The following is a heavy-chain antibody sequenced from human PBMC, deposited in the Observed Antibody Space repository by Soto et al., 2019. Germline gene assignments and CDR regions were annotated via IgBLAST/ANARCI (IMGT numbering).Heavy chain of an antibody. Sequence: GGSLRLSCAASGFTFSSYWIHWVRQAPGKGLVWVSRINRDGSSTSYSDTVKGRFTISRDNAKNTLCMQLNSLRAEDKDVYFCARAKSGGYPYDYYYYGMDVWGKGTTVTVSS. J-gene: IGHJ6*04. CDR2: INRDGSST. D-gene: IGHD1-26*01. CDR3: ARAKSGGYPYDYYYYGMDV. CDR1: GFTFSSYW. V-gene: IGHV3-74*01.